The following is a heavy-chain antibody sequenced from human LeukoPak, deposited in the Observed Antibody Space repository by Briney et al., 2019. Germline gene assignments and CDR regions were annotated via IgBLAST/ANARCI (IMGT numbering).Heavy chain of an antibody. Sequence: GRSLKISCAASGFTFSNAWMSWVRQAPGKGLEWVGRIKSKTDGGTTDYAAPVKGRFTISRDDSKNTLYLQMNSLKTEDTAVYYCTRQGYCSSTNCYIFAFDIWGQGTMVTVSS. V-gene: IGHV3-15*01. CDR2: IKSKTDGGTT. CDR1: GFTFSNAW. D-gene: IGHD2-2*02. J-gene: IGHJ3*02. CDR3: TRQGYCSSTNCYIFAFDI.